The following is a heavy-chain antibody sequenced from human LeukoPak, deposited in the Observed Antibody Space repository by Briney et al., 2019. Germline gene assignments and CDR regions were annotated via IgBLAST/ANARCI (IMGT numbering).Heavy chain of an antibody. CDR1: GGFISSYY. V-gene: IGHV4-59*08. D-gene: IGHD3-10*01. CDR3: ARQRYYYGSGSYYNSWILDY. J-gene: IGHJ4*02. Sequence: SETLSLTCTVSGGFISSYYWNWIRQTPGKGLEWIGSIYSSGNTNYNPSLKSRVTISVDTSKNQFSLKLSSVTAADTAVYYCARQRYYYGSGSYYNSWILDYWGQGTLVTVSS. CDR2: IYSSGNT.